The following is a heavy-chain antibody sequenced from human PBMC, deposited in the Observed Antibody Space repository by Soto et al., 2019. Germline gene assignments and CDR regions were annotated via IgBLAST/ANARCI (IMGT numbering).Heavy chain of an antibody. Sequence: PSESLSLTCAVSGGSISSGGYSWSWIRQPPGKGLEWIGYIYHSGSTYYNPSLKSRVTISVDRSKNQFSLKLSSVTAADTAVCFCARGTDRGWFDPWGQGTLVTVSS. D-gene: IGHD3-10*01. J-gene: IGHJ5*02. V-gene: IGHV4-30-2*01. CDR3: ARGTDRGWFDP. CDR2: IYHSGST. CDR1: GGSISSGGYS.